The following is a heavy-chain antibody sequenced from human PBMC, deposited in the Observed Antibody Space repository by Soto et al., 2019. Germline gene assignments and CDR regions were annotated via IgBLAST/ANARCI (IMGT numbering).Heavy chain of an antibody. CDR2: IYPGDSDT. D-gene: IGHD6-13*01. CDR1: GYSFTSYW. Sequence: HGESLKISCKGSGYSFTSYWIGWARQMPGKGLEWMGIIYPGDSDTRYSPSFQGQVTISADKSISTAYLQWSSLKASDTAMYYCAKTAAGGKHYYGMDIWGQGTTVTVSS. J-gene: IGHJ6*02. V-gene: IGHV5-51*01. CDR3: AKTAAGGKHYYGMDI.